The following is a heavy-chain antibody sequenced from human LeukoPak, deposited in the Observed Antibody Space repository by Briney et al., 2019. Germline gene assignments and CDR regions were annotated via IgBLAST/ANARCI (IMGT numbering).Heavy chain of an antibody. D-gene: IGHD5-18*01. V-gene: IGHV1-2*02. CDR3: ARGDTYGDYRPFDF. J-gene: IGHJ4*02. CDR2: INPSSGVT. Sequence: GASVKVSCKTSVYSFIDYYIHWVRQAPGQGREWMGWINPSSGVTKFSQELHDRVTLTRDTSLSTAYMELNSLTFDDTAIYYCARGDTYGDYRPFDFWGQGAPVTVSS. CDR1: VYSFIDYY.